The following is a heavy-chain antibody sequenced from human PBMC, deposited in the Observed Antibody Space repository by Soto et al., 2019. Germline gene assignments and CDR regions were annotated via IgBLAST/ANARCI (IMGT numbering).Heavy chain of an antibody. CDR3: AKDKGSGYSYGFYYYGMDV. D-gene: IGHD5-18*01. Sequence: GGSLRLSCAASGFTFDDYAMHWVRQAPGKGLEWVSGISWSSGSIGYADSVKGRFTISRDNAKNTLYLQMNSLRAEDTALYYCAKDKGSGYSYGFYYYGMDVWGQGTTVTVSS. V-gene: IGHV3-9*01. J-gene: IGHJ6*02. CDR1: GFTFDDYA. CDR2: ISWSSGSI.